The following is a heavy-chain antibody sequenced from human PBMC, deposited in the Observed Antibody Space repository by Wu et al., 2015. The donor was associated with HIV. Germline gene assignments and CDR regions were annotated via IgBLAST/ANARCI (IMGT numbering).Heavy chain of an antibody. V-gene: IGHV1-69*13. Sequence: QVQLVQSGTEVKEPGSSVKVSCKASGGSFSSDVVNWVRQAPGQGLEWMGKIIPIFGTTKYSHKFQGRVTITADESTTTAFMELSRLRSDDTAVYSCARNLKAVITPFGYWGQGTLVTVSS. D-gene: IGHD4-17*01. CDR2: IIPIFGTT. CDR1: GGSFSSDV. J-gene: IGHJ4*02. CDR3: ARNLKAVITPFGY.